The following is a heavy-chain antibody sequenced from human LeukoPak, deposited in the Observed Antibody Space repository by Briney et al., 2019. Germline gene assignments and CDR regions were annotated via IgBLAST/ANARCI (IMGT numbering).Heavy chain of an antibody. J-gene: IGHJ4*02. CDR1: GYTLTELS. D-gene: IGHD6-19*01. CDR2: FDPEGGET. V-gene: IGHV1-24*01. CDR3: ATRVCSSGWSPFDY. Sequence: ASVKVSCKVSGYTLTELSMHWVRQAPGKGLEWMGGFDPEGGETIYAQKFQGRVTMTEDTSTDTAYMELSSLRSEDPAVYYCATRVCSSGWSPFDYWAREPWSPSPQ.